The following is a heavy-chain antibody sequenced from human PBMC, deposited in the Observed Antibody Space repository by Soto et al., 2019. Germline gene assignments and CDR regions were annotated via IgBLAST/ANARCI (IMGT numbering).Heavy chain of an antibody. Sequence: ASVKVSCKASGYTFTSYAMHWVRQAPGQRLEWMGWINAGNGNTKYSQKFQGRVTITRDTSASTAYMELSSLRSEDTAVYYCARALTARVVVAAPIDYWGQGTLVTVSS. CDR1: GYTFTSYA. V-gene: IGHV1-3*01. CDR2: INAGNGNT. D-gene: IGHD2-15*01. J-gene: IGHJ4*02. CDR3: ARALTARVVVAAPIDY.